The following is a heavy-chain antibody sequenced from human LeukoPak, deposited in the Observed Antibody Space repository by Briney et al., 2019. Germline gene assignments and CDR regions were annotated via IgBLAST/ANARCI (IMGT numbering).Heavy chain of an antibody. D-gene: IGHD6-13*01. CDR1: GFTFSSYA. V-gene: IGHV3-30*01. CDR2: ISYDGSNK. J-gene: IGHJ6*03. CDR3: ARDGAISRSWYPDYYMDV. Sequence: GGSLRLSCAASGFTFSSYAMHWVRQAPGKGLEWVAVISYDGSNKYYADSVKGRFTISRDNSKNTLYLQMNSLRAEDKAVYYCARDGAISRSWYPDYYMDVWGKGTTVTVSS.